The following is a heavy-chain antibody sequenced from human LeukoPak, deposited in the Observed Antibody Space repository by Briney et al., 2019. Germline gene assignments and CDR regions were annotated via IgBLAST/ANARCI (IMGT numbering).Heavy chain of an antibody. CDR3: ARGNSYGYLYY. CDR2: ISAYNGNT. J-gene: IGHJ4*02. V-gene: IGHV1-18*01. D-gene: IGHD5-18*01. Sequence: ASVKVSCKASGYTFTSYGISWVRQAPGQGLEWMGWISAYNGNTNYAQKLQGRVTMTRDTSTSTVYMELSSLRSEDTAVYYCARGNSYGYLYYWGQGTLVTVSS. CDR1: GYTFTSYG.